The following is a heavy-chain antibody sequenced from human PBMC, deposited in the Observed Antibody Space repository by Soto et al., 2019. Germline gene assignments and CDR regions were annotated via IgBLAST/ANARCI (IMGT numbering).Heavy chain of an antibody. CDR3: ARDRFVTTVDGNRWLDH. D-gene: IGHD6-19*01. CDR2: IYYSGST. J-gene: IGHJ5*02. V-gene: IGHV4-61*01. Sequence: SDTLSLTCTFSVFSVSSFIYYLSFIRQPPWEGLEWIGYIYYSGSTNYNPSLKSRVTISVDTSKNQFSLKLSSVTAADTAVYYCARDRFVTTVDGNRWLDHWGKGTMVPVSS. CDR1: VFSVSSFIYY.